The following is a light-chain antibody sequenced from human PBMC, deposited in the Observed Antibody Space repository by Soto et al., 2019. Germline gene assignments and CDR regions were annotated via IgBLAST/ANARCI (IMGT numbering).Light chain of an antibody. CDR3: QQYNNWPLT. CDR1: QDVSTN. Sequence: ETVMTQSPDTLSVSPGESATLSCRASQDVSTNLAWFHHKPGQTPRLVLYGASKRATGIPARFSGSGSGRHFTHTISSLQSEDFGVYYCQQYNNWPLTFGGGTKVDIK. J-gene: IGKJ4*01. CDR2: GAS. V-gene: IGKV3-15*01.